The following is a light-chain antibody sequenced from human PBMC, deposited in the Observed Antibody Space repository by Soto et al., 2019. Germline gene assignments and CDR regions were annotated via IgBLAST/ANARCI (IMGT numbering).Light chain of an antibody. CDR2: GTT. Sequence: QSVLTQPPSLSGAPGQRVTISCTGSSSNIGKGYDVHWYQQLPGTAPKLLIYGTTNRPSGVPDRFSGSKSGTSASLAIAGLQAEDEATYYCQSYDSSLNGMVFGGGTKVTVL. CDR1: SSNIGKGYD. CDR3: QSYDSSLNGMV. J-gene: IGLJ3*02. V-gene: IGLV1-40*01.